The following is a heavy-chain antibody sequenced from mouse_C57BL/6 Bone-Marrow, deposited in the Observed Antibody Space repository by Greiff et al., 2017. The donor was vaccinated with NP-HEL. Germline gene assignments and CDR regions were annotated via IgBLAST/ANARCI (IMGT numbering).Heavy chain of an antibody. Sequence: VQLQQPGAELVKPGASVKLSCKASGYTFTSYWMQWVKQRPGQGLEWIGEIDPSDSYTNYNQKFKGKATLTVDTSSSTAYMQLSSLTSEDSAVYYCARSEFITTVVDAMDYWGQGTSVTVSS. J-gene: IGHJ4*01. D-gene: IGHD1-1*01. CDR1: GYTFTSYW. CDR2: IDPSDSYT. V-gene: IGHV1-50*01. CDR3: ARSEFITTVVDAMDY.